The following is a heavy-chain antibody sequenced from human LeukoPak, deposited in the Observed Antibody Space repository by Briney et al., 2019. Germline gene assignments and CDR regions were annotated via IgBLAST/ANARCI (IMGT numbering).Heavy chain of an antibody. J-gene: IGHJ6*03. Sequence: PSETLSLTCTVSGYSISSGYYWGWIRQPPGNGLEWIGSIYHSGSTYYNPSLKSRVTISVDTSKNQFSLKLSSVTAADTAVYYCSYCSSASCLYYYYMDVWGKGTTVTVSS. D-gene: IGHD2-2*01. CDR3: SYCSSASCLYYYYMDV. CDR1: GYSISSGYY. V-gene: IGHV4-38-2*02. CDR2: IYHSGST.